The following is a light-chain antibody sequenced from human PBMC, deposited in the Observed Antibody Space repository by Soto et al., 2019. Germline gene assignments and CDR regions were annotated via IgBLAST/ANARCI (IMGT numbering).Light chain of an antibody. CDR2: KAS. V-gene: IGKV1-5*03. J-gene: IGKJ1*01. CDR1: ERISYW. Sequence: DIQMTQSPSTLSASVGDRVTITCRDSERISYWLAWYQQKPGKAPKLLIYKASSLESGVPSRFSGSGSETEFTLTISSLQPDDFATYYCQQYNSYLWTFGQGTKVEIK. CDR3: QQYNSYLWT.